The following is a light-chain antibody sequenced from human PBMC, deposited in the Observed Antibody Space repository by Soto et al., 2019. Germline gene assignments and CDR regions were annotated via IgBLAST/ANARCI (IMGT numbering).Light chain of an antibody. J-gene: IGKJ2*01. CDR1: QSVATN. CDR2: GAS. Sequence: EIVMTQSPATLSVSPGERASLSCRASQSVATNLAWYQPTAGQAPRLLIYGASTRATGIPARFSGSGSGTEFTLTISGLQSEDVAVYSCQQYTNLPYTFGQGTKLEIK. V-gene: IGKV3-15*01. CDR3: QQYTNLPYT.